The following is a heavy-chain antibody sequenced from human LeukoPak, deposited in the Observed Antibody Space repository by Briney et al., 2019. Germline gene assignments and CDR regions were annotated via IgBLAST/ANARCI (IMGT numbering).Heavy chain of an antibody. CDR1: GFIFSDYS. V-gene: IGHV3-21*06. CDR3: ARDSYCPNDVCFDY. Sequence: PGGSLRLSCAASGFIFSDYSMGWVRQAPGKGREWVSSLTTSRDQNHAGSVKGRFTVSRDNAKSSVYLQMDSLRADDTDVYYCARDSYCPNDVCFDYWGQGVLVTVS. J-gene: IGHJ4*02. CDR2: LTTSRDQ. D-gene: IGHD2-8*01.